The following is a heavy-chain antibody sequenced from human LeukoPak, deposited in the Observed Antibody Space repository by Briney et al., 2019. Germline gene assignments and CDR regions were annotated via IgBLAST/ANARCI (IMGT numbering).Heavy chain of an antibody. CDR3: ARDNGYCSGGSCYHYYMDV. CDR1: GFTFTIYW. CDR2: IKQDGSEN. D-gene: IGHD2-15*01. J-gene: IGHJ6*03. Sequence: PGGSLRLSCAASGFTFTIYWMSWVRQAPGKGLEWVANIKQDGSENFYVDSVKGRFTISRDNAKNSLYLQMNSLRAEDTAVYYCARDNGYCSGGSCYHYYMDVWGKGTTVTISS. V-gene: IGHV3-7*01.